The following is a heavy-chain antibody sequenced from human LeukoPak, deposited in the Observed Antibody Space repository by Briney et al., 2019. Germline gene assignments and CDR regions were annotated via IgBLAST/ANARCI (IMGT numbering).Heavy chain of an antibody. CDR3: ARGGFDYDSSGTQFDY. CDR2: INHSVST. V-gene: IGHV4-34*01. D-gene: IGHD3-22*01. CDR1: GGSFSGYY. J-gene: IGHJ4*02. Sequence: SETLSLTCAVYGGSFSGYYWSWIRQPPGKGLEWIGGINHSVSTNYNPSLKSRVTISVDTSKNQFSLKLSSVTAADTAVYYCARGGFDYDSSGTQFDYWGQGTLVTVSS.